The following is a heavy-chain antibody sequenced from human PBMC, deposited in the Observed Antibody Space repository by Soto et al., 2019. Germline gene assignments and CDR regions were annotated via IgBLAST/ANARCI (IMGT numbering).Heavy chain of an antibody. J-gene: IGHJ1*01. CDR1: GYTFFDYG. D-gene: IGHD1-1*01. V-gene: IGHV1-18*01. CDR2: VSPKSGNT. Sequence: QIQLVQSGAEVKKPGASVKVSCKASGYTFFDYGVSWVRQAPGQGLEWMGWVSPKSGNTDYARKVQSRVTMTTDTSTTTADLERRCLTSDDTAVYYCARGRTVSSIGLPLVWGQGPLVSVSS. CDR3: ARGRTVSSIGLPLV.